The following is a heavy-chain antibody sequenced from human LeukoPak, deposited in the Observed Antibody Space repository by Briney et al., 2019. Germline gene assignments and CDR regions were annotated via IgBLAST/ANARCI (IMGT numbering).Heavy chain of an antibody. J-gene: IGHJ4*02. CDR2: IKSDGSST. V-gene: IGHV3-74*01. D-gene: IGHD5-24*01. CDR1: GFTFSSYS. CDR3: ARGARDGYNL. Sequence: GGSLRLSCAASGFTFSSYSMNWVRQAPGKGLVWVSRIKSDGSSTSYADSVKGRFTISRDNAKNTLYLQMNSLTAEDTAVYYCARGARDGYNLWGQGTLVTVSS.